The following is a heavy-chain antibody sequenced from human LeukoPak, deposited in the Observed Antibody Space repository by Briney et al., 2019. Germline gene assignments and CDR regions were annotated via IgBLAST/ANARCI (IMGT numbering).Heavy chain of an antibody. CDR3: ARVRDGSSFSAFDM. D-gene: IGHD1-26*01. CDR2: IYYSGTT. Sequence: SETLSLTCTVSGGSITSYYWSWIRQPPGKGLEWIWCIYYSGTTKYNPSPQSRVTISVDTSKNQFTLKLSTVTAADTAVYYCARVRDGSSFSAFDMWGQGTMVTVSS. J-gene: IGHJ3*02. V-gene: IGHV4-59*01. CDR1: GGSITSYY.